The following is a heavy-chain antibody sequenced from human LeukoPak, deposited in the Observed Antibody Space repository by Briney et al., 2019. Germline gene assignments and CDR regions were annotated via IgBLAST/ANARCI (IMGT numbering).Heavy chain of an antibody. CDR1: GFTVSNNY. CDR3: AGTTTGTTSFRNYYYGMDV. J-gene: IGHJ6*02. V-gene: IGHV3-66*01. CDR2: IYSGGST. Sequence: GGSLRLSCAASGFTVSNNYMSWVRQAPGKGLEWVSVIYSGGSTYYADSVKGRFTISRDDSKNTLYLQMNSLRAEDTAVYYCAGTTTGTTSFRNYYYGMDVWGQGTTVTVSS. D-gene: IGHD1-1*01.